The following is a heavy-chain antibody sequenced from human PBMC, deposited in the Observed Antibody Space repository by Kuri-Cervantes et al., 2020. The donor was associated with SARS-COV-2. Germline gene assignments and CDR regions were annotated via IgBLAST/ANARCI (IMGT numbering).Heavy chain of an antibody. J-gene: IGHJ4*02. CDR2: IYYSGST. CDR1: GGSISSGDYY. V-gene: IGHV4-30-4*08. D-gene: IGHD3-3*01. CDR3: AGSITISERNFDY. Sequence: SETLSLTCTVSGGSISSGDYYWSWIRQPPGKGLEWIGYIYYSGSTYYNPSLKSRVTISVDTSKNQFSLKLSSVTAADTAVYYCAGSITISERNFDYWGRGTLVTVSS.